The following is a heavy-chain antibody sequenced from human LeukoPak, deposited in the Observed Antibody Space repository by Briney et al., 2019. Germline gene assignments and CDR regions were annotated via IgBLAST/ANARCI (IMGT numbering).Heavy chain of an antibody. D-gene: IGHD6-19*01. CDR3: ARDPGIAVAGKYYYYGMDV. Sequence: GGSLRLYCAASGFTFSNYGMHWVRQAPGKGLEWVAVIWYDGTNKYYADSVKGRFTISRDNSKNTLYLQMNGLRAEDTAVYYCARDPGIAVAGKYYYYGMDVWGQGTTVTVSS. CDR2: IWYDGTNK. J-gene: IGHJ6*02. V-gene: IGHV3-33*01. CDR1: GFTFSNYG.